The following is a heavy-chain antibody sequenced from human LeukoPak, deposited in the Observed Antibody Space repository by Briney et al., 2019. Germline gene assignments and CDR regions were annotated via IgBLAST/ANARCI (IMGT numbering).Heavy chain of an antibody. CDR1: GFIFSNYW. V-gene: IGHV3-7*01. CDR2: IKQDGIER. Sequence: GGALRLSCAASGFIFSNYWMTCVRRAPGKGLEWLANIKQDGIERYCVDSVEGRFTVSRDNTKNSLFLQMHSLRAEDTAVYYCARGSSGYYCDHFQTWGQGSLVSVSS. J-gene: IGHJ1*01. CDR3: ARGSSGYYCDHFQT. D-gene: IGHD3-22*01.